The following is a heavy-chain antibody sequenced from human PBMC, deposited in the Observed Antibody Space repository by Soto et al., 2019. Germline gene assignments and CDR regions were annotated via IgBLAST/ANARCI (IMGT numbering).Heavy chain of an antibody. D-gene: IGHD2-21*01. CDR3: AKDLRTTISDYGMDV. V-gene: IGHV3-30*18. CDR2: ISYDETNE. Sequence: GGSLSLSCVASGFTFGSHGMHWVRQAPGKGLEWVAVISYDETNEYYLDSVKGLFTISRDNSKSTLYLQMNRLRPEDTAVYKCAKDLRTTISDYGMDVWGQGTTVTVSS. CDR1: GFTFGSHG. J-gene: IGHJ6*02.